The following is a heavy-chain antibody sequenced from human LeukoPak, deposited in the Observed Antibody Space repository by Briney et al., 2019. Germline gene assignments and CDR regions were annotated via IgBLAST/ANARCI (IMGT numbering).Heavy chain of an antibody. Sequence: SVKLSCKASGGTFSSYAITCVRQAPRQRLEWMGGIIPIFGTANNAQKFQGRVTITADESTSTAYMELSSLRSEDTAVYYCARLALPGRDAFDIWGQGTMVTVSS. CDR2: IIPIFGTA. CDR3: ARLALPGRDAFDI. J-gene: IGHJ3*02. CDR1: GGTFSSYA. D-gene: IGHD3-16*02. V-gene: IGHV1-69*13.